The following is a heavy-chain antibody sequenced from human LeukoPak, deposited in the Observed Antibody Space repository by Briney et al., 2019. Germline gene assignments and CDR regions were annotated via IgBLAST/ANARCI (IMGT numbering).Heavy chain of an antibody. CDR2: ISGSGGNT. CDR3: AKGSLGSWYFFDY. Sequence: PGGSLRLSCAASGFTFSSYAMSWVRLAPGKGPEWVSTISGSGGNTYYADSVKGRFTISRDNSKNTLFLQMNSLRAEDTAAYYCAKGSLGSWYFFDYWGQGTLVTVSS. CDR1: GFTFSSYA. J-gene: IGHJ4*02. D-gene: IGHD6-13*01. V-gene: IGHV3-23*01.